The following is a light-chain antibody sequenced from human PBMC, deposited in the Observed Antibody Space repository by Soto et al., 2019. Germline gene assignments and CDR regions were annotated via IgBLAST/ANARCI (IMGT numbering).Light chain of an antibody. Sequence: EIVLTQSPGTLSLSPGERATFSCGASQSVSSSYIAWYQQKRGQAPRRLIYGASIRATGIPDRFSGSGSGTDFTLTISRLEPEDFALYYCQQYHTSPLTFGQGTKVDNK. CDR3: QQYHTSPLT. CDR1: QSVSSSY. CDR2: GAS. J-gene: IGKJ1*01. V-gene: IGKV3-20*01.